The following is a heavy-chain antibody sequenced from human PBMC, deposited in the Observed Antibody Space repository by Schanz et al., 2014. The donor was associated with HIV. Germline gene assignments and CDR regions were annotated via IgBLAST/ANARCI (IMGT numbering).Heavy chain of an antibody. J-gene: IGHJ5*02. CDR1: GYIFTSNG. V-gene: IGHV1-18*01. CDR2: ISPSNGNT. CDR3: AREKTTLNWFDP. Sequence: QVQLVQSGAEMKKPGASVRVSCKTSGYIFTSNGISWVRQAPGQGLEWMGWISPSNGNTNYAQKFQGRVTMTTDTSTSTAYMDLRSLRSDDTAVYYCAREKTTLNWFDPWGQGTLVIVSP.